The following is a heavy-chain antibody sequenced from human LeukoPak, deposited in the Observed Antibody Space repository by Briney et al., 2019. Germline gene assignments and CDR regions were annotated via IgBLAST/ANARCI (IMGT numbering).Heavy chain of an antibody. Sequence: GASVKVSCKASGYTFSAYYMYWVRQAPGQGLEWMGWINPNSGGTNYAQKFQGRVSMTRDTSISTAYLQWSSLKASDTAMYYCARRSSGRFFDFWGQGTLVTVSS. V-gene: IGHV1-2*02. CDR3: ARRSSGRFFDF. CDR2: INPNSGGT. J-gene: IGHJ4*02. CDR1: GYTFSAYY. D-gene: IGHD2-15*01.